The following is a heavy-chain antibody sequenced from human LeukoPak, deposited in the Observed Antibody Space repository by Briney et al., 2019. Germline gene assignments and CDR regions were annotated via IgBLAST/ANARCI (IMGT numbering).Heavy chain of an antibody. CDR1: GGSFSGYY. V-gene: IGHV4-34*01. J-gene: IGHJ5*02. CDR2: IYHSGST. D-gene: IGHD3-9*01. Sequence: SETLSLTCAVYGGSFSGYYWSWIRQPPGKGLEWIGEIYHSGSTNYNPSLKSRVTISVDKSKNQFSLKLSSVTAADTAVYYCAGRPDYDILAAGATNWFDPWGQGTLVTVSS. CDR3: AGRPDYDILAAGATNWFDP.